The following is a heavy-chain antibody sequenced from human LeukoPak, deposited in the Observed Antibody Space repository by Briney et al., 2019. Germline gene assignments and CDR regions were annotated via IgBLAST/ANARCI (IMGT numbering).Heavy chain of an antibody. V-gene: IGHV1-24*01. CDR1: VYTVTELS. Sequence: GASVTVSFTFSVYTVTELSMHWVRQPPGKGLEWMGGFDPEDGETIYAQKFQGRVTMTEDTSTDTAYMELSSLRSEDTAVYYCATGNGGYYYDSSGYYGYWGQGTLVTVSS. J-gene: IGHJ4*02. CDR2: FDPEDGET. D-gene: IGHD3-22*01. CDR3: ATGNGGYYYDSSGYYGY.